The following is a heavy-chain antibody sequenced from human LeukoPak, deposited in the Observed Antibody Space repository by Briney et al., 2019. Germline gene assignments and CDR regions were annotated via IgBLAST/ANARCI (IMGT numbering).Heavy chain of an antibody. CDR2: IYYSGST. D-gene: IGHD6-13*01. J-gene: IGHJ4*02. V-gene: IGHV4-59*01. CDR3: ARDLQGSSSFMPDY. CDR1: GGSISSFY. Sequence: SETLSLTCTVSGGSISSFYWSWIRQPPGKGLEWIGYIYYSGSTNYNPSLKSRVTISVDTSKNQFSLKLSSVTAADTAVYYCARDLQGSSSFMPDYWGQGTLVTVSS.